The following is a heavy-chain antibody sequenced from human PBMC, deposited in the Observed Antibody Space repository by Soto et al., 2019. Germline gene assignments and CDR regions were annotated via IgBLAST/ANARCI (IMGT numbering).Heavy chain of an antibody. CDR1: GGSFSDYI. Sequence: KTSETLSLTCDVYGGSFSDYIWTWIRRTPGKGLQWIGQINHSGSANYNPSLKSRVTISVHTSSSQFSLELSSVTAADTAVYYCARGLISGSHYSGGWYYFDSWGQGTQVTVSS. D-gene: IGHD1-26*01. J-gene: IGHJ4*02. V-gene: IGHV4-34*01. CDR2: INHSGSA. CDR3: ARGLISGSHYSGGWYYFDS.